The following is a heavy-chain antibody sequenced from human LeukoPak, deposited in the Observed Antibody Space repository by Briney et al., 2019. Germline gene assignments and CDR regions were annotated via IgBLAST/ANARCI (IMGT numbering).Heavy chain of an antibody. CDR3: AKDKGVAGHDY. D-gene: IGHD3-3*01. CDR2: IGGTGGNI. CDR1: GLSFSNYA. J-gene: IGHJ4*02. Sequence: GGSLRLSCAASGLSFSNYAMYWVRQAPGKGLEWVSAIGGTGGNIFYTDSVKGRSTISRDNSKNTLYLQMNSLRAEDTAVYYCAKDKGVAGHDYWGQGTLVTVSS. V-gene: IGHV3-23*01.